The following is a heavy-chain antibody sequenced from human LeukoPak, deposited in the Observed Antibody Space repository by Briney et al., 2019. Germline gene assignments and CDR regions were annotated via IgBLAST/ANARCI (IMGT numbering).Heavy chain of an antibody. J-gene: IGHJ4*02. CDR3: ARGDAFSGDH. Sequence: GGSLRLSCAVSGFSFTNFWMSWVRQAPGGGLEWVANIHPEGNEKYHVESVKGRFTISRDNTKNLLFLQMNGLRVEDTAEYYCARGDAFSGDHWGQGTLVTVSS. V-gene: IGHV3-7*04. CDR2: IHPEGNEK. CDR1: GFSFTNFW.